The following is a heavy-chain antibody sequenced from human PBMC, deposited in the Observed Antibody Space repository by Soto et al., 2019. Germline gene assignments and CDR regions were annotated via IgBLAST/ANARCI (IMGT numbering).Heavy chain of an antibody. CDR3: ARLATIPTHYYYYYGMDV. D-gene: IGHD5-12*01. J-gene: IGHJ6*02. Sequence: SQTLSLTCAISGDSVSSNSAAWNWIRQSPSRGLEWLGRTYYRSKWYNDYAVSVKSRITINPDTSKNQFSLQLNPVTPEDTAVYYCARLATIPTHYYYYYGMDVWGQGTTVTVSS. CDR1: GDSVSSNSAA. V-gene: IGHV6-1*01. CDR2: TYYRSKWYN.